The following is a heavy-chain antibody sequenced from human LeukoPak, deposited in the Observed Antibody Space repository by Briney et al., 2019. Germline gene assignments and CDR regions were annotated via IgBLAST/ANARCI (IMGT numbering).Heavy chain of an antibody. D-gene: IGHD2-15*01. J-gene: IGHJ4*02. V-gene: IGHV5-51*01. CDR1: GYSFTNYW. Sequence: GESLKIPCKGSGYSFTNYWIAWVRQMPGKGLEWMGIIYPGDSDTAYSPSFQGQVTISADKSIGTAYLQWSSLKASDTAMYYCARRAGGSTYFDYWGQGTLVTVSS. CDR2: IYPGDSDT. CDR3: ARRAGGSTYFDY.